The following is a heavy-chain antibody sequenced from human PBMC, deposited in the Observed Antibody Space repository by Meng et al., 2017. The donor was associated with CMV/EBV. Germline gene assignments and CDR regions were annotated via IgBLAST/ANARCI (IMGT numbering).Heavy chain of an antibody. CDR1: GGSISSSSYY. CDR3: ARPSGSGTMDY. CDR2: IYYSGST. D-gene: IGHD1-26*01. V-gene: IGHV4-39*01. J-gene: IGHJ4*02. Sequence: SETLSLTCTVSGGSISSSSYYWGWLRQPPGQGLVWIGSIYYSGSTYYNPSLKSRVTISVDTSKNQFSLKLSSVTAADTAVYCCARPSGSGTMDYWGQGTLVTVSS.